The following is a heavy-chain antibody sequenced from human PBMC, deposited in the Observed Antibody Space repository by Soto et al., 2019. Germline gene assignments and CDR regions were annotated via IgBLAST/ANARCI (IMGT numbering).Heavy chain of an antibody. CDR3: ARERESESYWYFDL. V-gene: IGHV3-33*01. J-gene: IGHJ2*01. CDR1: GFTFSSYG. CDR2: IWYDGSNK. Sequence: QVQLVESGGGVVQPGRSLRLSCAASGFTFSSYGMHWVRQAPGKGLEWVAVIWYDGSNKYYADSVKGRFTISRDNSKNTLYLQMKSLRAEDTAVYYCARERESESYWYFDLWGRGTLVTVSS.